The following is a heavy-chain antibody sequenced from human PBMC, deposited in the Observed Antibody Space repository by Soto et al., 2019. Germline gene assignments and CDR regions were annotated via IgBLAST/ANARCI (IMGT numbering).Heavy chain of an antibody. CDR2: INAYNGNT. V-gene: IGHV1-18*01. Sequence: ASVKVSCKASGYTFTSYGISWVRQAPGQGLEWMGWINAYNGNTNYAQKLQGRVTMTTDTSTSTAYMELRSLRSDDAAVYYCALRYSSGWPFDYWGQGTLVTVSS. CDR1: GYTFTSYG. J-gene: IGHJ4*02. CDR3: ALRYSSGWPFDY. D-gene: IGHD6-19*01.